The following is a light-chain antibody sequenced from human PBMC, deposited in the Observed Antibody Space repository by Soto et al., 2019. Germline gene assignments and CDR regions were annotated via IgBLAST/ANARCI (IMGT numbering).Light chain of an antibody. CDR2: GAS. Sequence: EIVLTQSPVTLSFSPGERATLSCRASQSVSSSSLAWYQQKPGQAPRLLIYGASSRATGIPDRFSGSGSGTDFTLTISRLEPEDFAVYYCQQYGSSRTFGQGTKVEIK. V-gene: IGKV3-20*01. CDR3: QQYGSSRT. J-gene: IGKJ1*01. CDR1: QSVSSSS.